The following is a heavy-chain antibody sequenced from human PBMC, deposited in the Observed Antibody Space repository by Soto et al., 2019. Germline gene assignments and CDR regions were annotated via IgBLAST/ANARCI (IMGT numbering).Heavy chain of an antibody. J-gene: IGHJ4*02. CDR3: ARLYNSTAWADSDF. CDR1: GGSLRHSY. Sequence: PSETLSLTCTVSGGSLRHSYWSWLRLSPGKGLEWIGYIHYGGATTYNPSLKSRVTISLGTPKKHLYLNLRSVTAADTAVYFCARLYNSTAWADSDFWCQGPWVT. CDR2: IHYGGAT. V-gene: IGHV4-59*08. D-gene: IGHD6-19*01.